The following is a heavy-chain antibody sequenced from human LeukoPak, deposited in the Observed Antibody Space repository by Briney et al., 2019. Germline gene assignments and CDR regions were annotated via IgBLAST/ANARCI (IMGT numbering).Heavy chain of an antibody. Sequence: PSETLSLTCTVSGGSISSYYWSWIRQPPGKGLEWIGYIYYSGSTNYNPSLKSRVTISVDTSKNQFSLKLSSVTAADTAVYYCARVSYGSGIFFGRSARHAFDIWGQATMVTVSS. CDR1: GGSISSYY. CDR2: IYYSGST. CDR3: ARVSYGSGIFFGRSARHAFDI. J-gene: IGHJ3*02. D-gene: IGHD3-10*01. V-gene: IGHV4-59*01.